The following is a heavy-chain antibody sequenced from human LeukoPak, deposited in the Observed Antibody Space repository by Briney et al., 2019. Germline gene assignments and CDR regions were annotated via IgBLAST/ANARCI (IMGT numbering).Heavy chain of an antibody. J-gene: IGHJ4*02. CDR1: GFTFSSYS. CDR2: ISSSSSYI. CDR3: ARDWGFGEPYFDY. Sequence: GGSLRLSCAASGFTFSSYSMNWVRQAPGKGLEWVSSISSSSSYIYYADSVKGRFTISRDNAKNSLYLQMNSLRAEDTAVYYCARDWGFGEPYFDYWGQGALVTVSS. D-gene: IGHD3-10*01. V-gene: IGHV3-21*01.